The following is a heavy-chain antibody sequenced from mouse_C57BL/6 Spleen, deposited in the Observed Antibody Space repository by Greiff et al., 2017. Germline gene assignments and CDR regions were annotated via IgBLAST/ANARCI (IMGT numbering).Heavy chain of an antibody. J-gene: IGHJ4*01. CDR1: GFTFSDYG. D-gene: IGHD2-4*01. CDR2: ISNLAYSI. Sequence: EVKLMESGGGLVQPGGSLKLSCAASGFTFSDYGMAWVRQAPRKGPEWVAFISNLAYSIYYADTVTGRFTISRENAKNTLYLEMSSLRSEDTAMYYCARRADYDIYYAMDYWGQGTSVTVSS. V-gene: IGHV5-15*01. CDR3: ARRADYDIYYAMDY.